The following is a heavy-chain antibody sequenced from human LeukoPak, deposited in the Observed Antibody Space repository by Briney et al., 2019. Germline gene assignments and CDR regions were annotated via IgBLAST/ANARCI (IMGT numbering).Heavy chain of an antibody. CDR1: GYSFTTYW. CDR3: AREGSTGGYYDY. CDR2: IYPGDSDT. J-gene: IGHJ4*02. Sequence: GESLKISCKGSGYSFTTYWIAWVRQMPGKDLEWRGIIYPGDSDTRYSPSLQGQATISVDKSITTAYLQWSSLKASDSAMYYCAREGSTGGYYDYWGQGTLVTVSS. D-gene: IGHD1-1*01. V-gene: IGHV5-51*01.